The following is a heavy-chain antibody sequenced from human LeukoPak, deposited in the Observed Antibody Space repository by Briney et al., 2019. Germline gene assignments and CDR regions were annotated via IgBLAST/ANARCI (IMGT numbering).Heavy chain of an antibody. D-gene: IGHD3-22*01. CDR2: IYTSGST. CDR1: GGSISSGSYY. J-gene: IGHJ6*03. V-gene: IGHV4-61*02. CDR3: ARHYYDSSGYYDQGYMDV. Sequence: SETLSLTCTVSGGSISSGSYYWRWIRQPAGKGLEWIGRIYTSGSTNYNPSLKSRVTISVDTSKNQFSLKLSSVTAADTAVYYCARHYYDSSGYYDQGYMDVWGKGTTVTVSS.